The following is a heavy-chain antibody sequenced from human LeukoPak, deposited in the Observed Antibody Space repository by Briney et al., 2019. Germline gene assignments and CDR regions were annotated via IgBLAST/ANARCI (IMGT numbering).Heavy chain of an antibody. D-gene: IGHD5-24*01. CDR2: ISSSVNYI. V-gene: IGHV3-21*01. CDR1: GFTFSSYS. Sequence: TGGSLRLSCAASGFTFSSYSMNWVRQAPGKGLEWVSSISSSVNYISYANSVKGRFTISRDNAKNSLYLQMNSLRAEDTAVYYCARNEDGQQFDYWGQGTLVTVSS. J-gene: IGHJ4*02. CDR3: ARNEDGQQFDY.